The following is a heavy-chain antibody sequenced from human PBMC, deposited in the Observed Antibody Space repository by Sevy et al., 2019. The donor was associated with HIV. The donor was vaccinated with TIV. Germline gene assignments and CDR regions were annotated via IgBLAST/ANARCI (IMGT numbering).Heavy chain of an antibody. Sequence: GGSLRLSCAASGFTFSSYAMHWVRQAPGKGLEWVAVISYDGSNKYYAYSVKGRFTISRDNSKNTLYLQMNSLRAEDTAVYYCARDYCSSTSCYSDYYYYGMDVWGQGTTVTVSS. CDR1: GFTFSSYA. J-gene: IGHJ6*02. CDR3: ARDYCSSTSCYSDYYYYGMDV. V-gene: IGHV3-30*04. D-gene: IGHD2-2*01. CDR2: ISYDGSNK.